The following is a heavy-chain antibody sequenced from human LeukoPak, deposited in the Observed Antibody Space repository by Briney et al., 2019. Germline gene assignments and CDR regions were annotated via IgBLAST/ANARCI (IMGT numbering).Heavy chain of an antibody. V-gene: IGHV4-39*01. CDR3: ARVPYNWNYGWFDP. D-gene: IGHD1-7*01. Sequence: SETLSLTCTVSGGSISSSSYYWGWIRQPPGKGLEWIGSIYYSGSTYYNPSLKSRVTISVDTSKNQFSLKLSSVTAADTAVYYRARVPYNWNYGWFDPWGQGTLVTVSS. CDR1: GGSISSSSYY. CDR2: IYYSGST. J-gene: IGHJ5*02.